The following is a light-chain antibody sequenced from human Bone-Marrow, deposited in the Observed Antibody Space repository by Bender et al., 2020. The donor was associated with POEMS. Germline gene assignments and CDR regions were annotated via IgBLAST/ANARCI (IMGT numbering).Light chain of an antibody. V-gene: IGLV1-44*01. CDR3: AVWDDSLNGWV. CDR2: SSH. CDR1: SSNIGAHA. Sequence: QSVLTQPPSASGTPGQRVTISCSGGSSNIGAHAVNWYQHLPGTPPTLLIYSSHRRPSEVPYRFSGSRSGTSASLAISVLQSEDEADYYCAVWDDSLNGWVFGGGTELTVL. J-gene: IGLJ3*02.